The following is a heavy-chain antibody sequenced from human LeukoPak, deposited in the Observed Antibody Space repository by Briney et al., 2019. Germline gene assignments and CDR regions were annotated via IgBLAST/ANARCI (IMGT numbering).Heavy chain of an antibody. CDR3: ARVSSSGWGYYYYMDV. CDR2: INPNSGGT. V-gene: IGHV1-2*02. J-gene: IGHJ6*03. Sequence: ASVKVSCKASGYTFTGYYMHWVRQAPGQGLEWMGWINPNSGGTNYAQKFQGRVTMTRDTSISTAYMELSRLRSDDTAVYYCARVSSSGWGYYYYMDVWGKGTTVTISS. D-gene: IGHD6-19*01. CDR1: GYTFTGYY.